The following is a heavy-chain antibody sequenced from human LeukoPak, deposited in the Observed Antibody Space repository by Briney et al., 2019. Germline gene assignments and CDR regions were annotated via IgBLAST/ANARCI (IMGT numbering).Heavy chain of an antibody. V-gene: IGHV4-59*01. D-gene: IGHD3-22*01. CDR1: GGSISSYY. CDR2: IYYSGST. CDR3: ARDYYDSSGYPNWFDP. Sequence: SETLSLTCTVYGGSISSYYWSWIRQPPGKGLEWIGYIYYSGSTNYNPSLKSRVTISVDTSKNQFSLKLSSVTAADTAVYYCARDYYDSSGYPNWFDPWGQGTLVTVSS. J-gene: IGHJ5*02.